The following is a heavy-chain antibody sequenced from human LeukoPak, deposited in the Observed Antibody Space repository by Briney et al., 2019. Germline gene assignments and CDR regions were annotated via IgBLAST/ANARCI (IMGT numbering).Heavy chain of an antibody. CDR2: ISGSGGST. V-gene: IGHV3-23*01. Sequence: GGSLRLSCAASGFTFSSYGMSWVRQAPGKGLEWVSAISGSGGSTYYADSVKGRFTISRDNSKNTLYLQMNSLRAEDTAVYYCAKGADLVLRYFDWLPTAGVVDAFDIWGQGTMVTVSS. CDR3: AKGADLVLRYFDWLPTAGVVDAFDI. CDR1: GFTFSSYG. J-gene: IGHJ3*02. D-gene: IGHD3-9*01.